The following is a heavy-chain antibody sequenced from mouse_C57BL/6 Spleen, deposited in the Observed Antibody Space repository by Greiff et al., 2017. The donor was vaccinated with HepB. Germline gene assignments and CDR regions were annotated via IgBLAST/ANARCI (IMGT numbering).Heavy chain of an antibody. Sequence: QVQLQQSGAELARPGASVKLSCKASGYTFTSYGISWVKQRTGQGLEWIGEIYPRSGNTYYNEKFKGKATLTADKSSSTAYMELRSLTSEDSAVYFCASSTVVAHYYAMDYWGQGTSVTVSS. CDR2: IYPRSGNT. CDR1: GYTFTSYG. V-gene: IGHV1-81*01. CDR3: ASSTVVAHYYAMDY. D-gene: IGHD1-1*01. J-gene: IGHJ4*01.